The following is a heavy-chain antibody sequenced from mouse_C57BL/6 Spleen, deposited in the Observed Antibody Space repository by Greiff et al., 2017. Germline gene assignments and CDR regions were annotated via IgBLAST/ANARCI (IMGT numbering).Heavy chain of an antibody. CDR1: GYTFTDYN. D-gene: IGHD1-1*01. V-gene: IGHV1-22*01. CDR2: INPNNGGT. CDR3: ARDGSRVSYAMDY. J-gene: IGHJ4*01. Sequence: EVQLQQSGPELVKPGASVKMSCKASGYTFTDYNMHWVKQSHGKSLEWIGYINPNNGGTSYNQKFKGKATWTVNKSSSTAYMELRSLTSEDSAVYYCARDGSRVSYAMDYWGQGTSVTVSS.